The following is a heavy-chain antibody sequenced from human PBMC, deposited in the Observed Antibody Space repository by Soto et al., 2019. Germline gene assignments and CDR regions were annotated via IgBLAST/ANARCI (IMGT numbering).Heavy chain of an antibody. CDR3: ARDGVVAAISY. CDR1: GFTFSSYS. J-gene: IGHJ4*02. CDR2: ISSSSSYI. Sequence: GGSLRFSCAASGFTFSSYSMNWVRQAPGKGLEWVSSISSSSSYIYYADSVKGRFTISRDNAKNSLYLQMNSLRAEDTAVYYCARDGVVAAISYWGQGTLVTVSS. D-gene: IGHD2-15*01. V-gene: IGHV3-21*01.